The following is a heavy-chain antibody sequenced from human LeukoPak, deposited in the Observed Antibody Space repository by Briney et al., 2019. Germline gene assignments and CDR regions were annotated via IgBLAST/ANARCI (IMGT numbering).Heavy chain of an antibody. V-gene: IGHV4-30-2*01. J-gene: IGHJ4*02. Sequence: SETLSLTCAVSGGSISSGGYSWSWLRQPPGKGLEWIGYIYHSGSTYYNPSLKSRVTISVDRSKNQFSLKLSSVTAADTAVYYCARGPLGNYDSSGYVGTFDYWGQGTLVTVSS. CDR3: ARGPLGNYDSSGYVGTFDY. D-gene: IGHD3-22*01. CDR2: IYHSGST. CDR1: GGSISSGGYS.